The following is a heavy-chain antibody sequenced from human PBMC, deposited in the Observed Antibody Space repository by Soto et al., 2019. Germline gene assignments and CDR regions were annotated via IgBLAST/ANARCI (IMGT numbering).Heavy chain of an antibody. CDR1: GGTFSSYA. CDR3: ERSQCSSASLEISYYDYYGMDV. CDR2: IIPISDTT. D-gene: IGHD2-2*01. J-gene: IGHJ6*02. V-gene: IGHV1-69*01. Sequence: QVQLVQSGAEVKKPGSSVKVSCKASGGTFSSYAISWVRQAPGQGLEWMGGIIPISDTTNYAQKFQGRVTITADESTSTAYRELSSLRSQNTALYYCERSQCSSASLEISYYDYYGMDVWGQGTTVTVSS.